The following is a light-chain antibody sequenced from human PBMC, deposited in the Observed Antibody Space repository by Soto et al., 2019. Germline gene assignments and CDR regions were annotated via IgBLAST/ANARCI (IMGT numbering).Light chain of an antibody. CDR3: CSYAGDYTWV. CDR1: SADVGHYNY. J-gene: IGLJ3*02. V-gene: IGLV2-11*01. CDR2: DVS. Sequence: QSVLTQPRSVSGSPGQSVTISCTGTSADVGHYNYVSWYQQHPGKAPKFMIYDVSERPSGVPDRFSGSKSGNTASLTISGLQAEDEADYYCCSYAGDYTWVFGGGTKLTVL.